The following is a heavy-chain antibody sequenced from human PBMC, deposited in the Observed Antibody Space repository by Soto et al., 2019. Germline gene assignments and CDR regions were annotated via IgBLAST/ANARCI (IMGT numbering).Heavy chain of an antibody. J-gene: IGHJ6*02. V-gene: IGHV1-2*02. D-gene: IGHD3-3*01. Sequence: GASVKVSCKASGYTFTGYYMHWVRQAPGQGLEWMGWINPNSGGTNYAQKFQGRVTMTRDTSISTAYMELSRLRSDDTAVYYCARLRFLESQNYYYGMDAWGQGTTVTVSS. CDR1: GYTFTGYY. CDR3: ARLRFLESQNYYYGMDA. CDR2: INPNSGGT.